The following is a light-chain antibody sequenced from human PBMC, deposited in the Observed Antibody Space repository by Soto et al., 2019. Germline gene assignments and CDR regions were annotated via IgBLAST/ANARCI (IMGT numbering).Light chain of an antibody. Sequence: QSVLTQPASVSGSPGQSITISCTGTSSDVGGHNYVSWYQQHPGKAPKLMIYDVSNRPSGVSNRFSGSKSGNTASLTISGLQAEDEADYYCSSYTSSSPVVFGGGTKVTVL. J-gene: IGLJ2*01. V-gene: IGLV2-14*01. CDR3: SSYTSSSPVV. CDR2: DVS. CDR1: SSDVGGHNY.